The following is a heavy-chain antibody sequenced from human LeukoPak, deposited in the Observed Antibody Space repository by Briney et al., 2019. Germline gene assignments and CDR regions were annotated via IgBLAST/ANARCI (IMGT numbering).Heavy chain of an antibody. J-gene: IGHJ6*03. CDR2: IIPIFGTA. Sequence: SVKVSCKASVGTFSSYAISWVRQAPGQGLEWMGRIIPIFGTANYAQKFQGRVTITTDESTSTAYMELSSLRSEDTAVYYCARGGGYSWYYMDVWGKGTTVTVSS. CDR3: ARGGGYSWYYMDV. D-gene: IGHD5-18*01. V-gene: IGHV1-69*05. CDR1: VGTFSSYA.